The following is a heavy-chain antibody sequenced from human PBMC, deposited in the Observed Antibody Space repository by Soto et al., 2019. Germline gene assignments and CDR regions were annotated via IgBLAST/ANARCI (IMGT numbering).Heavy chain of an antibody. CDR3: ARDPEPTVTTV. Sequence: ASVKVSCKASGGTFSSYAISWVRQAPGQGLEWMGGIIPIFGTANYAQRFQGRVTITADESTSTAYMELSSLRSEDMAVYYCARDPEPTVTTVWGQGTLVTVSS. J-gene: IGHJ4*02. CDR2: IIPIFGTA. CDR1: GGTFSSYA. V-gene: IGHV1-69*13. D-gene: IGHD4-17*01.